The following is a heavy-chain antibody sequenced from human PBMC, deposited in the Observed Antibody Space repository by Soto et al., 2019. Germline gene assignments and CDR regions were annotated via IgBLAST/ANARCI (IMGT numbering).Heavy chain of an antibody. CDR1: GGSISSGGYY. CDR2: VYYSGST. CDR3: ARGCRGGSCYFDDAFDI. V-gene: IGHV4-31*03. D-gene: IGHD2-15*01. J-gene: IGHJ3*02. Sequence: SETLSLTCTVSGGSISSGGYYWSWIRQHPGKGLEWIGYVYYSGSTYYNPSLKSRVTISVDTSKNQFSLKLSSVTAADTAVYYCARGCRGGSCYFDDAFDIWGQGTMVTVSS.